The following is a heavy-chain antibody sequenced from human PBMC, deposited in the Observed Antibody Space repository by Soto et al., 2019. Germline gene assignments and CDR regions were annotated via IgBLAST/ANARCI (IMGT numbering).Heavy chain of an antibody. CDR1: GGSISATNW. D-gene: IGHD1-26*01. Sequence: PSETLSLTCAVSGGSISATNWCTWVRQPPGKGLEWIGDIYYSGDTNYSPSLQSRVTISLDKSKGQLSLKLTSVTAADTAFYCATVLIGSPGLDYWGQEMLVTLS. J-gene: IGHJ4*02. V-gene: IGHV4-4*02. CDR3: ATVLIGSPGLDY. CDR2: IYYSGDT.